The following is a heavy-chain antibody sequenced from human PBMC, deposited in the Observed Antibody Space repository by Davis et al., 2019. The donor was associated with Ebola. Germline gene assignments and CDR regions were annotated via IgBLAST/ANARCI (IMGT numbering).Heavy chain of an antibody. D-gene: IGHD1-1*01. CDR2: ISAYNGNT. J-gene: IGHJ4*02. CDR1: GYTFTSYY. V-gene: IGHV1-18*04. CDR3: ATTATLTTFDY. Sequence: ASVKVSCKASGYTFTSYYMHWVRQAPGQGLEWMGWISAYNGNTNYAQKLQGRVTMTTDTSTSTAYMELRSLKSDDTAVYYCATTATLTTFDYWGQGTLVTVSS.